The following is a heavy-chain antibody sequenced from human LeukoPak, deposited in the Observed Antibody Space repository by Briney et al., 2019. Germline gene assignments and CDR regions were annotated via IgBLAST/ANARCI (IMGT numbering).Heavy chain of an antibody. CDR1: GYTFTSYG. CDR3: ARGLKYYYDSSGSISGYGY. CDR2: ISAYNGNT. V-gene: IGHV1-18*01. J-gene: IGHJ4*02. Sequence: ASVKVSCKASGYTFTSYGISWVRQAPGQGLEWMGWISAYNGNTNYAQKFQGRVTMTTDTSTSTAYMELRSLRSEDTAVYYCARGLKYYYDSSGSISGYGYWGQGTLVTVSS. D-gene: IGHD3-22*01.